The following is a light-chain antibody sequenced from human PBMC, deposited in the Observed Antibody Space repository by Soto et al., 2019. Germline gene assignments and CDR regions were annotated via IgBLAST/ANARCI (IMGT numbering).Light chain of an antibody. CDR3: QQRSNWPVT. CDR2: DAS. Sequence: EIVLTQSPGTLSLSPGERATLSCRASQSVSRYLAWYQQKPGQAPRLLIYDASTRATGISARFSGSGSGTDFTLTISSLEPEDFAMYYCQQRSNWPVTFGQGTKLEVK. J-gene: IGKJ1*01. CDR1: QSVSRY. V-gene: IGKV3-11*01.